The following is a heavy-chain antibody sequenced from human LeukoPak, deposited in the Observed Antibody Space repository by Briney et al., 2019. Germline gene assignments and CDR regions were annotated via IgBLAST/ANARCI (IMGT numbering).Heavy chain of an antibody. V-gene: IGHV4-4*07. CDR1: GGSISSYY. Sequence: SETLSLTCTVSGGSISSYYWSWIRQPAGKGLEWIGRTYTSGSTNYNPSLKSRVTMSVDTSKNQFSLKLSSVTAADTAVYYCASHMRGSGYNAAFDYWGQGTLVTVSS. J-gene: IGHJ4*02. CDR3: ASHMRGSGYNAAFDY. D-gene: IGHD3-22*01. CDR2: TYTSGST.